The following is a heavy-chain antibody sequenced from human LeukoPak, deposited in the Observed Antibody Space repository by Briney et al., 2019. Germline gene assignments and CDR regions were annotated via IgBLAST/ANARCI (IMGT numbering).Heavy chain of an antibody. CDR3: ARGLAVAGTSLYY. CDR1: GGSFSGYY. Sequence: KPSETLSLTRAVYGGSFSGYYWSWIRQPPGKGLEWIGEINHSGSTNYNPSLKSRVTISVDTSKNQFSLKLSSVTAADTAVYYCARGLAVAGTSLYYWGQGTLVTVSS. D-gene: IGHD6-19*01. J-gene: IGHJ4*02. V-gene: IGHV4-34*01. CDR2: INHSGST.